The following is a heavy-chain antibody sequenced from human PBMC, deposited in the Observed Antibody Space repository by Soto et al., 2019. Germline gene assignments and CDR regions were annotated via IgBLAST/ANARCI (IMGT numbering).Heavy chain of an antibody. Sequence: QVQVVESGGGVVQPGRSLRLSCAASGFTFSSFGMHWVRQAPGKGLEWVSLIWYDGSKKSYGDSVKGRFTISRDNSRNTVYLQMNSLRAEDTACYYCARDASYYSLWSGYYPSRNGMDVWGQGTTVTVSS. J-gene: IGHJ6*02. V-gene: IGHV3-33*01. CDR2: IWYDGSKK. D-gene: IGHD3-3*01. CDR3: ARDASYYSLWSGYYPSRNGMDV. CDR1: GFTFSSFG.